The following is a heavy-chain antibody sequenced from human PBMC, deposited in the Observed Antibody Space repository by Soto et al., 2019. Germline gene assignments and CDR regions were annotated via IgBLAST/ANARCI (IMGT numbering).Heavy chain of an antibody. V-gene: IGHV6-1*01. Sequence: PSQTLSLTCAISGESVSSSSVTWNWIRQSPSRGLEWLGRTYYRSKWYNDYAESVKSRITINPDTSKNQFSLHLNSVTPEDTAVYYCVRLICNSWLDFWGQGTLVTVSS. D-gene: IGHD2-8*01. J-gene: IGHJ5*01. CDR1: GESVSSSSVT. CDR2: TYYRSKWYN. CDR3: VRLICNSWLDF.